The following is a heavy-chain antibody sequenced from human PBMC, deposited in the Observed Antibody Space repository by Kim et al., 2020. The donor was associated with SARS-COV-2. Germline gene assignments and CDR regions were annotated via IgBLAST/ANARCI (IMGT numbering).Heavy chain of an antibody. V-gene: IGHV1-69*13. D-gene: IGHD2-2*01. CDR2: IIPIFGTA. Sequence: SVKVSCKASGGTFSSYAISWVRQAPGQGLEWMGGIIPIFGTANYAQKFQGRVTITADESTSTAYMELSSLRSEDTAVYYCARGGGYQLLGEYYYYGMDVWGQGTTVTVSS. J-gene: IGHJ6*02. CDR1: GGTFSSYA. CDR3: ARGGGYQLLGEYYYYGMDV.